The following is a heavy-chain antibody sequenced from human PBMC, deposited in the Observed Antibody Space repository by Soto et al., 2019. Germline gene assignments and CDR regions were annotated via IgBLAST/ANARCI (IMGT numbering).Heavy chain of an antibody. D-gene: IGHD3-3*01. CDR1: GFTVSSNY. V-gene: IGHV3-66*01. CDR2: IYSGGST. CDR3: ARDRQDFWSGSIAMDAFDI. Sequence: GGSLRLSCAASGFTVSSNYMSWVRQAPGKGLEWVSVIYSGGSTYYADSVKGRFTISRDDSKNTLYLQMNSLRAEDTAVYYCARDRQDFWSGSIAMDAFDIWGQGTMVTVSS. J-gene: IGHJ3*02.